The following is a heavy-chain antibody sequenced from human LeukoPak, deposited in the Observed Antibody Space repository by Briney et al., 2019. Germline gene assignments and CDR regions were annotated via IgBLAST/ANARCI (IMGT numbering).Heavy chain of an antibody. CDR2: LYSDGNT. V-gene: IGHV3-53*01. Sequence: GGSLRLSCTASGFTFSAYWMTWVRQAPGKGLEWVSVLYSDGNTKYADSVQDRFTISRDNSKNTLYLEMNSLSPDDTAVYYCARGVEPLAANTLAYWGQGTLVTVSS. D-gene: IGHD1-14*01. J-gene: IGHJ4*02. CDR3: ARGVEPLAANTLAY. CDR1: GFTFSAYW.